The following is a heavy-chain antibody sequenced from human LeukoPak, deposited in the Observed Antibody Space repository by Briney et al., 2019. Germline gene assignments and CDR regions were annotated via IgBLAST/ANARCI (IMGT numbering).Heavy chain of an antibody. Sequence: ASVKVSCKASGYTFTSYGISWVRQAPGQGLEWMGWISAYNGNTNYAQKLQGRVTMTTDTSTSTAYMELRSLRSDDTAVYYCARVELPQPDIVLMVYFGAFDIWGQGTMVTVSS. CDR3: ARVELPQPDIVLMVYFGAFDI. V-gene: IGHV1-18*01. D-gene: IGHD2-8*01. J-gene: IGHJ3*02. CDR2: ISAYNGNT. CDR1: GYTFTSYG.